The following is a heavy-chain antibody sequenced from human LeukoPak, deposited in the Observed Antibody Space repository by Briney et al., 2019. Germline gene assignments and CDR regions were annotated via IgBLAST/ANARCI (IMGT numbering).Heavy chain of an antibody. V-gene: IGHV3-30-3*01. CDR2: ISYDGSNK. CDR3: ASGMIIAAAMYGMDV. J-gene: IGHJ6*02. Sequence: QPGRSLRLSCAASGFTFSSYAMHWVRQAPGKGLEWVAVISYDGSNKYYADSVKGRFTTSRDNSKNTLYLQMNSLRAEDTAVYYCASGMIIAAAMYGMDVWGQGTTVTVSS. D-gene: IGHD6-13*01. CDR1: GFTFSSYA.